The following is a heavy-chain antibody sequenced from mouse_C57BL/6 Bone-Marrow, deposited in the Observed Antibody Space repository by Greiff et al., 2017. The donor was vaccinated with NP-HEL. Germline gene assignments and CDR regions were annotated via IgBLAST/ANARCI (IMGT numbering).Heavy chain of an antibody. Sequence: VQLQQSGAELVRPGSSVKLSCKASGYTFTSYWMHWVKQRPIQGLEWIGNIDPSDSETHYNQKFKDKATLTVDKSSSTAYMQLSSLTSEDSAVYYCARGGLLPPWYFDVWGTGTTVTVSS. J-gene: IGHJ1*03. CDR2: IDPSDSET. V-gene: IGHV1-52*01. CDR1: GYTFTSYW. D-gene: IGHD2-3*01. CDR3: ARGGLLPPWYFDV.